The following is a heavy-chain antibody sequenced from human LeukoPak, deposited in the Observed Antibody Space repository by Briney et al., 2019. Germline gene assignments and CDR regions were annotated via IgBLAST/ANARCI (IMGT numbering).Heavy chain of an antibody. CDR2: MNPNSGNT. CDR3: ARGITVPIVVVPAAIPDFDY. J-gene: IGHJ4*02. V-gene: IGHV1-8*03. CDR1: GYTFTSYD. Sequence: AASVKVSCKASGYTFTSYDINWVRQATGQGLEWMGWMNPNSGNTGYAQKFQGRVTITRNTSISTVYMELSSLRSEDTAVYYCARGITVPIVVVPAAIPDFDYWGQGTLVTVSS. D-gene: IGHD2-2*02.